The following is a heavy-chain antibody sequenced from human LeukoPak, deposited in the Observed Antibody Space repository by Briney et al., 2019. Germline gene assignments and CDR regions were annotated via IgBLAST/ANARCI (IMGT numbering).Heavy chain of an antibody. CDR2: IWYDGSNK. J-gene: IGHJ6*03. CDR1: GFTFRNYG. D-gene: IGHD6-6*01. V-gene: IGHV3-33*06. CDR3: AKDMYSSSPYYYYYMDV. Sequence: GGSLRLSCAASGFTFRNYGMHWVRQAPGKGLEWVAVIWYDGSNKYYADSVKGRFTISRDNSKNTLYLQMNTLRAEDTAVYYCAKDMYSSSPYYYYYMDVWGKGTTDTVSS.